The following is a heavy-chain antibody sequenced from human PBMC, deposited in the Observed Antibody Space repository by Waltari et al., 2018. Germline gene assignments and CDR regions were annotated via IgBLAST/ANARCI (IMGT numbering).Heavy chain of an antibody. CDR3: AKGANDFWSGYYPLHAFDI. Sequence: EVQLLESGGGLVQPGGSLRLYCAASGFTFSSYAMIWVRPAPGTGLEWVSVIYSGGSTYYADSVKGRFTISRDNSKNTLYLQMNSLRAEDTAVYYCAKGANDFWSGYYPLHAFDIWGQGTMVTVSS. CDR1: GFTFSSYA. D-gene: IGHD3-3*01. V-gene: IGHV3-23*03. J-gene: IGHJ3*02. CDR2: IYSGGST.